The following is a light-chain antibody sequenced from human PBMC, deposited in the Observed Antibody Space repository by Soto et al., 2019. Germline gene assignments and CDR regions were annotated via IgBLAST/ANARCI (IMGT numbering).Light chain of an antibody. Sequence: IVMTQSPATVPVSPGERVTLSCTPSQSVSIDLAWYQQKPGQAPRLLIYGASTRATDIPPSFTGSGSGTEFTLTISSLQSEDIAVYYCQQYNKWPQTFGQGTKVDIK. CDR3: QQYNKWPQT. J-gene: IGKJ1*01. V-gene: IGKV3-15*01. CDR2: GAS. CDR1: QSVSID.